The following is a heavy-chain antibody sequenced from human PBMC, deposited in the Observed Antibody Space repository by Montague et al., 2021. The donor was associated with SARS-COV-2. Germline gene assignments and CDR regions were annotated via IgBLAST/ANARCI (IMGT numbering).Heavy chain of an antibody. V-gene: IGHV4-59*01. CDR1: GGPISTYY. J-gene: IGHJ6*02. CDR3: ARNPDGYPLTGTTNYGLGV. CDR2: MSDSGTA. Sequence: SETLSLTCSVSGGPISTYYWSWIRQPPGKGLEWIGWMSDSGTAKYNPSLDSRVTILIDKSKNQFSLKLTPVTPSDTAQYYCARNPDGYPLTGTTNYGLGVWGHGTTGIVSS. D-gene: IGHD1-7*01.